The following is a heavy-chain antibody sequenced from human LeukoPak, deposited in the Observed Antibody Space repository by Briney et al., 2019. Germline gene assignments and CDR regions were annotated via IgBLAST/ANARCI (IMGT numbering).Heavy chain of an antibody. CDR3: AKLGYCSSTSCTTNWFDP. D-gene: IGHD2-2*01. Sequence: GGSLRLSCATSGFTFSSYGMHWVRQAPGKGLEWVAVIWYDGSNTYYADSVKGRFTISRDNSKNTLYLQMNSLRAEDTAVCYCAKLGYCSSTSCTTNWFDPWGQGTLVTVSS. CDR1: GFTFSSYG. J-gene: IGHJ5*02. CDR2: IWYDGSNT. V-gene: IGHV3-33*06.